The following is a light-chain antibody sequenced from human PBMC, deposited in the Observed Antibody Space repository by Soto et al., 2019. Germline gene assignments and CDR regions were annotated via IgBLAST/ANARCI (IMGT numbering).Light chain of an antibody. CDR3: ASYTSRGTRV. CDR2: EVT. V-gene: IGLV2-14*01. Sequence: QSVLTQPPSVSGSPGQSITISCTGTSSDVGGYKYVSWYQQRPGQAPKFMIYEVTNRPSGVSNRFCGSKAGNTAYLTISGLQDEDDADYYCASYTSRGTRVFGTGTKLTVL. CDR1: SSDVGGYKY. J-gene: IGLJ1*01.